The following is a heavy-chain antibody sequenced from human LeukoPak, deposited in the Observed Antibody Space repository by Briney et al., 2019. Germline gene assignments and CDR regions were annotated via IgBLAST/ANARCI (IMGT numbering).Heavy chain of an antibody. CDR1: GFTFSSYA. D-gene: IGHD3-22*01. CDR2: ISGSGGST. J-gene: IGHJ4*02. Sequence: GGSLRFYCAAYGFTFSSYAMSWVRQAPGKGLEWVLAISGSGGSTYYADSVKGRFTISRDNAKNSVYLQMNSLRAEETALYCCARGLMGGYPRFDYWGQGTQVTVSS. CDR3: ARGLMGGYPRFDY. V-gene: IGHV3-23*01.